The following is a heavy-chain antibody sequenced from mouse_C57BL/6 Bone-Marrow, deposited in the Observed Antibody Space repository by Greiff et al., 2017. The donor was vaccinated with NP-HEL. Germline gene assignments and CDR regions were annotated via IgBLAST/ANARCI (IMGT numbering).Heavy chain of an antibody. V-gene: IGHV1-53*01. J-gene: IGHJ3*01. CDR1: GYTFTSYW. CDR3: ARYGSSYGFAY. D-gene: IGHD1-1*01. Sequence: VQLQQPGTELVKPGASVKLSCKASGYTFTSYWMHWVKQRPGQGLEWIGDINPNNGGTSYNQKFKGKATLTVDKSSSTAYMELRSLTSEDSAVYYCARYGSSYGFAYWGQGTLVTVSA. CDR2: INPNNGGT.